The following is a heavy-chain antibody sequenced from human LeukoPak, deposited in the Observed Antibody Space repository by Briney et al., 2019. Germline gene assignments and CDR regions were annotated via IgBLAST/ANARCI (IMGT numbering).Heavy chain of an antibody. D-gene: IGHD1-7*01. CDR1: GGTFSSYA. Sequence: SVKVSCKASGGTFSSYAISWVRQAPGQELEWVGGIIPIFGTANYAQKFQGRVTITADKSTSTAYMELSSLRSEDTAVYYCARDQNYPYNWFDPWGQGTLVTVSS. J-gene: IGHJ5*02. V-gene: IGHV1-69*06. CDR2: IIPIFGTA. CDR3: ARDQNYPYNWFDP.